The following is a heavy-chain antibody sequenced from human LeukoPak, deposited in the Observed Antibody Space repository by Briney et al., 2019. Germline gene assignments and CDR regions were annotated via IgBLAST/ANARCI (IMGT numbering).Heavy chain of an antibody. V-gene: IGHV4-34*01. CDR1: GGSFSGYY. CDR3: ARRPSGVFFFWFDP. Sequence: SETLSLTCAVYGGSFSGYYWSWIRQPPGQGMEWIWEINHSGSTNSYPSLKSRVTISVDTTKNQFSLRLSSVTAADTAVYYWARRPSGVFFFWFDPWGQGTLVTVSS. D-gene: IGHD3-3*01. J-gene: IGHJ5*02. CDR2: INHSGST.